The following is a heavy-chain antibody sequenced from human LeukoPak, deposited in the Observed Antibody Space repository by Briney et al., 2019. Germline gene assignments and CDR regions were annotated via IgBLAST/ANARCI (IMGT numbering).Heavy chain of an antibody. CDR3: ARLDSSGYSRPNFDY. CDR2: INHSGST. J-gene: IGHJ4*02. D-gene: IGHD3-22*01. CDR1: GGSFSGYH. V-gene: IGHV4-34*01. Sequence: SETLSLSCAVNGGSFSGYHWSWIRQPPGKGLEWIGEINHSGSTNYNPSLKSRVTTSVDTSKNQFSLKLSSVTAADTAVYYCARLDSSGYSRPNFDYWGQGTLVTVSS.